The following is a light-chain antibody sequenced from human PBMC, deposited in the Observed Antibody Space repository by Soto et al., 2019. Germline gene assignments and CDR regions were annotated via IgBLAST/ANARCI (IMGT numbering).Light chain of an antibody. J-gene: IGLJ2*01. Sequence: SYELTQPPSVSVSPGQTASISCSGDKLGDKYACWYQQKPGQSPVLVIYQHTKRPSGIPERFSGSNSGNTATLTISGTQAMDEADYYCQAWDSSHVVFGGGTKVTVL. V-gene: IGLV3-1*01. CDR3: QAWDSSHVV. CDR1: KLGDKY. CDR2: QHT.